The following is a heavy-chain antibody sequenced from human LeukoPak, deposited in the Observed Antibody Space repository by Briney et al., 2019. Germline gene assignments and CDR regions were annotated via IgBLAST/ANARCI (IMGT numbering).Heavy chain of an antibody. CDR2: ITSSSSYI. CDR1: GFTFNTYN. Sequence: GGSLRLSCVASGFTFNTYNMNWVRQAPGKGLEWVSSITSSSSYIYYADSVKGRFTISRDNAKNSLYLQMNSLRAEDTALYYCARQHPGSGAFDIWGQGTMVTVSS. V-gene: IGHV3-21*04. CDR3: ARQHPGSGAFDI. J-gene: IGHJ3*02.